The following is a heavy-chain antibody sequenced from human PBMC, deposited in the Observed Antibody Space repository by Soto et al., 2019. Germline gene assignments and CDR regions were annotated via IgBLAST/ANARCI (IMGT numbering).Heavy chain of an antibody. J-gene: IGHJ4*02. CDR1: GFTFSSYW. V-gene: IGHV3-7*01. D-gene: IGHD3-10*01. CDR3: ARVESRIAMVRGAYYFDY. Sequence: GGSLRLSCAASGFTFSSYWMSWVRQAPGKGLEWVANIKQDGSEKYYVDSVKGRFTNSRDNAKNTLYLQMNSLRAEDTAVYYDARVESRIAMVRGAYYFDYWGQGTLVTVSS. CDR2: IKQDGSEK.